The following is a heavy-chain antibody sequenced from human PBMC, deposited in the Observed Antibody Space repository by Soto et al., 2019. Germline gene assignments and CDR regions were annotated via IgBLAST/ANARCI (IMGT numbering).Heavy chain of an antibody. CDR3: ARGDTMRGGRFDY. V-gene: IGHV4-30-2*01. CDR2: IYHSGST. Sequence: QLQLQESGSGLVKPSQTLSLTCAVSGGSISSGGYSWSWIRQPPGKGLEWIGYIYHSGSTYYNPSLKSRVXXSXAXXKDQVPLKLSFVTAADTAVYYCARGDTMRGGRFDYWGQGTLVTVSS. D-gene: IGHD3-22*01. J-gene: IGHJ4*02. CDR1: GGSISSGGYS.